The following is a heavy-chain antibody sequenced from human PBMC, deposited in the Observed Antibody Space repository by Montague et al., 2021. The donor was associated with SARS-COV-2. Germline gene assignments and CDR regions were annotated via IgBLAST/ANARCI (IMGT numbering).Heavy chain of an antibody. J-gene: IGHJ4*02. V-gene: IGHV4-61*01. Sequence: SETLSLTCTVSGGSVSSGSYYWSWIRQPPGKGLEWIGYIYYSGSTNYXXXLKSRVTISVDTSKNQFSLELSSVTAADTAVYYCARGSSILWWWPFDYWGQGTLVTVSS. CDR2: IYYSGST. CDR1: GGSVSSGSYY. CDR3: ARGSSILWWWPFDY. D-gene: IGHD2-21*01.